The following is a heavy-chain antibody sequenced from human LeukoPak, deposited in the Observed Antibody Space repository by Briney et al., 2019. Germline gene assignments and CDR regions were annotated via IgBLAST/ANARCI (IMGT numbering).Heavy chain of an antibody. Sequence: PSGTLSLTCAVSGGSISSSNWWSWVRQPPGKGLEWIGEIYHSGSTNYNPSLKSRVTISVDKSKNQFSLKLSSVTAADTAVYYCAKGIAAAGTVHDAFDIWGQGTMVTVSS. J-gene: IGHJ3*02. CDR2: IYHSGST. CDR3: AKGIAAAGTVHDAFDI. V-gene: IGHV4-4*02. CDR1: GGSISSSNW. D-gene: IGHD6-13*01.